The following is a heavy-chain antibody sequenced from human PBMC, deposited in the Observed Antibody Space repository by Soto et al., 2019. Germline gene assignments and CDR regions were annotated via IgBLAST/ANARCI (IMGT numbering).Heavy chain of an antibody. Sequence: DVQLLESGGDLVQPEGSLRLSCADSGFTVSGYAMCGVRQGPGKGLAWVAVVSIGGSTHHADSVRGRFTISRDNSKNTLSLQMNILTAEDTAVSFCAKRRGAGGHFDYWGQGALVTVSS. CDR2: VSIGGST. CDR3: AKRRGAGGHFDY. V-gene: IGHV3-23*01. D-gene: IGHD2-15*01. J-gene: IGHJ4*02. CDR1: GFTVSGYA.